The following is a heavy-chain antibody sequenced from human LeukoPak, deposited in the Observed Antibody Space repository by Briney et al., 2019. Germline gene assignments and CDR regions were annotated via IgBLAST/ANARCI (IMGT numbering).Heavy chain of an antibody. Sequence: ASVKVSCKASGYTFTSYDINWVRQATGQGLEWMGWMNPNSGNTGYAQKFQGRVTMTRNTSISTAYMELSSLRSEDTAVYYCARTDYDFWSGYSSGTDYWGLGTLVTVSS. V-gene: IGHV1-8*01. J-gene: IGHJ4*02. D-gene: IGHD3-3*01. CDR3: ARTDYDFWSGYSSGTDY. CDR2: MNPNSGNT. CDR1: GYTFTSYD.